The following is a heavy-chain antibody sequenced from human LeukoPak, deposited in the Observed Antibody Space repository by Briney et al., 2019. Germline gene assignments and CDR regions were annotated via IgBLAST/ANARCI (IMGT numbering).Heavy chain of an antibody. CDR1: GGSFSGYY. J-gene: IGHJ2*01. CDR3: ARGSSIVVVPAAHYWYFDL. V-gene: IGHV4-34*01. D-gene: IGHD2-2*01. Sequence: PSETLSLTCAAYGGSFSGYYWSWIRQPPGKGLEWIGEINHSGSTNYNPSLKSRVTISVDTSKNQFSLKLSSVTAADTAVYYCARGSSIVVVPAAHYWYFDLWGRGTLVTVSS. CDR2: INHSGST.